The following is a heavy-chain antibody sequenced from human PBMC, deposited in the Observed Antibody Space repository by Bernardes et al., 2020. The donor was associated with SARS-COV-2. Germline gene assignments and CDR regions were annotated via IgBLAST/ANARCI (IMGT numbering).Heavy chain of an antibody. CDR3: ARHGTHSLLWFGELSEYDF. J-gene: IGHJ4*02. CDR2: MYHSGRT. D-gene: IGHD3-10*01. Sequence: SEPLSLTCPVSGYSINRDTYYWGWVRQPPGKGMEWIGNMYHSGRTYYNPSLENRVTISADSSKNQFSLKLTSMTAADTALYYCARHGTHSLLWFGELSEYDFWGQGIPVTVSS. V-gene: IGHV4-39*01. CDR1: GYSINRDTYY.